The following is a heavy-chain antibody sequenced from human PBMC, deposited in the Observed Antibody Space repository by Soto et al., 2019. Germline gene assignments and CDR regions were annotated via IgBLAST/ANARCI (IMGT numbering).Heavy chain of an antibody. CDR3: VSYCSSTSCQRGYYYGMDV. D-gene: IGHD2-2*01. J-gene: IGHJ6*02. V-gene: IGHV1-18*04. Sequence: ASVKVSCKASGYTFTSYGISWVRQAPGQGLEWMGWISAYNGNTNYAQKLQGRVTMTTDTPTSTAYMELRSLRSDDTAVYYCVSYCSSTSCQRGYYYGMDVWGQGTTVTVSS. CDR2: ISAYNGNT. CDR1: GYTFTSYG.